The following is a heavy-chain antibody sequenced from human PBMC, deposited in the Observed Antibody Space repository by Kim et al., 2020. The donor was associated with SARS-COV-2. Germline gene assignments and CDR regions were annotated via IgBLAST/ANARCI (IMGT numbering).Heavy chain of an antibody. V-gene: IGHV3-21*01. CDR2: ISSSSSYI. J-gene: IGHJ5*02. CDR3: ARDLGPAAIPWFDP. CDR1: GFTFSSYS. Sequence: GGSLRLSCAASGFTFSSYSMNWVRQAPGKGLEWVSSISSSSSYIYYADSVKGRFTISRDNAKNSLYLQMNSLRAEDTAVYYCARDLGPAAIPWFDPWGQGTLVTVSS. D-gene: IGHD2-2*01.